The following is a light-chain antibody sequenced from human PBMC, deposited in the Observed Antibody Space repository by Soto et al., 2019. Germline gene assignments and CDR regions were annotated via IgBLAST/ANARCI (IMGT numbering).Light chain of an antibody. Sequence: EIGMTQSPATVSVSPGERVTLSCMASQSVSNNLVWYQQKPGQAPRLLMYGSSIRATGIPARFSGSGSGTDFTLTISSLQPEDFATYYCQQSYSTPLTFGGGTKVDIK. CDR2: GSS. V-gene: IGKV3-15*01. CDR3: QQSYSTPLT. CDR1: QSVSNN. J-gene: IGKJ4*01.